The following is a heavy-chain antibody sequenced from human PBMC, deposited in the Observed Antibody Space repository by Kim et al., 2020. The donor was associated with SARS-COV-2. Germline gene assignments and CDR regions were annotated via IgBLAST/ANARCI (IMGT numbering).Heavy chain of an antibody. D-gene: IGHD6-19*01. CDR3: ARDAPAGEHFDY. Sequence: SVKVSCKASGGTFSSYAISWVRQAPGQGLEWMGGIIPIFGTANYAQKFQGRVTITADESTSTAYMELSSLRSEDTAVYYCARDAPAGEHFDYWGQGTLVTVSS. CDR1: GGTFSSYA. V-gene: IGHV1-69*13. J-gene: IGHJ4*02. CDR2: IIPIFGTA.